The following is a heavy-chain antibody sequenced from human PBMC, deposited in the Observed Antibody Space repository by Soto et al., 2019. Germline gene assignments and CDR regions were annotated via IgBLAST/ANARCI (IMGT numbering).Heavy chain of an antibody. J-gene: IGHJ4*02. Sequence: QVQLVESGGGVVQPGRSLRLSCAASGFSFSDHALXWXRQAPXKGLEWVAVISYDGMNKRYADSVKGRFTISRDNSKNMLNLQVNSLRVEDTAVFYCARDTIGSGGGYIDYWGQGTLVTVSS. CDR2: ISYDGMNK. V-gene: IGHV3-30*04. D-gene: IGHD3-10*01. CDR3: ARDTIGSGGGYIDY. CDR1: GFSFSDHA.